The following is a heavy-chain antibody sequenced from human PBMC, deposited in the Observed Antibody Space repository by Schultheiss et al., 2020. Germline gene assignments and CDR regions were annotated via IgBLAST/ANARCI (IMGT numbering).Heavy chain of an antibody. CDR2: ISDDGTNK. V-gene: IGHV3-30*14. CDR3: VGSGYSSSWFYYYYYMDV. D-gene: IGHD6-13*01. J-gene: IGHJ6*03. CDR1: GFTLIDYA. Sequence: GGSLRLSCAASGFTLIDYAIHWVRQAPGKGLEWVAFISDDGTNKYYADSVKGRFTISSDTSKNTLYLQMSSLRAEDTAVYYCVGSGYSSSWFYYYYYMDVWGKGTTVTVSS.